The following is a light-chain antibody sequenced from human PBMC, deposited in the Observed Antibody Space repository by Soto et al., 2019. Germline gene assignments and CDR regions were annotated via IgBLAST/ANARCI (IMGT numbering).Light chain of an antibody. Sequence: DIQMTQSPSSLSASVGDRVTITCRASQSISSYLNWYQQKPGKAPKLLIYAASSLQSGVLSRFSGSGSGTDFTLTISSLQPEDFATYYCQQSYSTRMYTFGQGTKLEIK. CDR2: AAS. CDR1: QSISSY. CDR3: QQSYSTRMYT. J-gene: IGKJ2*01. V-gene: IGKV1-39*01.